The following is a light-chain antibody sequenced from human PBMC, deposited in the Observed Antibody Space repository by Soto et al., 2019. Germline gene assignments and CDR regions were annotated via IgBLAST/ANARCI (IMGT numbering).Light chain of an antibody. V-gene: IGKV3-20*01. CDR2: GAS. Sequence: ETVLTQSPGTLSLSPGERATLSCRASQSVSSSYLAWYQQKPGQAPRLLIYGASSRATGIPDRFSGRGSGTDVTRTISRLEPEDFAVYFCQQYGSSPPWTFGEGANVVIK. CDR3: QQYGSSPPWT. CDR1: QSVSSSY. J-gene: IGKJ1*01.